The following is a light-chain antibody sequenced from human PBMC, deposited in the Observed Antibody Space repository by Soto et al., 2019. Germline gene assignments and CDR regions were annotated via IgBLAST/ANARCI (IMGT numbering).Light chain of an antibody. CDR1: QSVGSD. Sequence: EIVLTQSPATLSLSPGERATLSCRASQSVGSDLAWYQQKPGQAPRLLMYEASTRATGIPARFSGSGSGTDFTLTISSLEPEDFAVYYCQQRSNWPPITFGQGTRLEIK. J-gene: IGKJ5*01. CDR2: EAS. CDR3: QQRSNWPPIT. V-gene: IGKV3-11*01.